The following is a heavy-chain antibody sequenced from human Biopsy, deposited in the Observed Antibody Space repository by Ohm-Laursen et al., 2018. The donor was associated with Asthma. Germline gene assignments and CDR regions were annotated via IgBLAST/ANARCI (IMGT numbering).Heavy chain of an antibody. D-gene: IGHD3-9*01. J-gene: IGHJ3*01. V-gene: IGHV1-3*04. CDR3: ARTYYDFLTGQVKDVFGV. CDR1: GYNFISFA. Sequence: ASVKVSCNASGYNFISFAIHWVRQAPGQRLEWMGWVNTGNGDTKYSQKFQGRVTITRDTSASTAYMELRRLRSEDTATYYCARTYYDFLTGQVKDVFGVWGQGTMVTVSS. CDR2: VNTGNGDT.